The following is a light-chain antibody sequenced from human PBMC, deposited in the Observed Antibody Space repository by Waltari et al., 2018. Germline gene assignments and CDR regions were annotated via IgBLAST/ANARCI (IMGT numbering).Light chain of an antibody. J-gene: IGKJ5*01. CDR1: QSLFYSPINKTY. V-gene: IGKV4-1*01. CDR2: WAS. CDR3: QQYYSTPPIT. Sequence: DIVMTQSPDSLAVSLGERATINCKSSQSLFYSPINKTYLAWYQQKPGRSPKLLIYWASTRGSGVPDAFGGSRSGTEFSLTISSRQAEDVAIDYCQQYYSTPPITFGQGTRLEIK.